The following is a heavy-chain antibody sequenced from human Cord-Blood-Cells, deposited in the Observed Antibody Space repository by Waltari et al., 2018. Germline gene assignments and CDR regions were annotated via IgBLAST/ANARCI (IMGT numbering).Heavy chain of an antibody. Sequence: EVQLLESGGGLVQPGGSLRLSCVASGFTFSSYAMSWFRQAPGTGLEWVSAISGSGGSTYYADSVKGRFTISRDNSKNTLYLQMNSLRAEDTAVYYCAKGSWDIVVVPAAPIDYWGQGTLVTVSS. V-gene: IGHV3-23*01. CDR2: ISGSGGST. J-gene: IGHJ4*02. CDR1: GFTFSSYA. D-gene: IGHD2-2*01. CDR3: AKGSWDIVVVPAAPIDY.